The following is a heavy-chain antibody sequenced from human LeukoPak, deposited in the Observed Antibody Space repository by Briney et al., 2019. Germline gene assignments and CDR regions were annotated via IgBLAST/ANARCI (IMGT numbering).Heavy chain of an antibody. Sequence: ASVKVSCRTSGYTFTRYGISWVRQAPGQGLEWMGWISTYNGNTNYAQNLQGRVTMTTDTSTSTAYMELRSLTFDDTAVYYCARDSLAHQPQYYYYYYGMDVWGQGTTVTVSS. V-gene: IGHV1-18*01. D-gene: IGHD2-2*01. CDR3: ARDSLAHQPQYYYYYYGMDV. CDR2: ISTYNGNT. J-gene: IGHJ6*02. CDR1: GYTFTRYG.